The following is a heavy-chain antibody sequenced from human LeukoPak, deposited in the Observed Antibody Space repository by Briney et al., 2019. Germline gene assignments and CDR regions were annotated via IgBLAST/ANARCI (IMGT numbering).Heavy chain of an antibody. V-gene: IGHV1-46*01. CDR3: ARDQEGLDY. Sequence: ASVKVSCTASGGTFSSYAISWVRQAPGQGLEWMGMIYPRDGSTSYAQKFQGRVTVTRDTSTSTVHMELSGLRSEDTAVYYCARDQEGLDYWGQGTLVTVSS. CDR2: IYPRDGST. J-gene: IGHJ4*02. CDR1: GGTFSSYA.